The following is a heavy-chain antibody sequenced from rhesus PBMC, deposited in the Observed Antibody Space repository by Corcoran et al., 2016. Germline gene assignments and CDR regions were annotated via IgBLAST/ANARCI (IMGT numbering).Heavy chain of an antibody. D-gene: IGHD4-29*01. J-gene: IGHJ6*01. CDR3: AKYGSSYNYGLDS. CDR2: LYPGDSNT. Sequence: EVQLVQSGAEVTRPGESLRISCKTSGYSFTSSWISWLRQMSGNGLEWMWRLYPGDSNTRYSSAVQVQVTISADKSISTTYLQWSSLNASDTATYYCAKYGSSYNYGLDSWGQGVVVTVSS. CDR1: GYSFTSSW. V-gene: IGHV5S1*01.